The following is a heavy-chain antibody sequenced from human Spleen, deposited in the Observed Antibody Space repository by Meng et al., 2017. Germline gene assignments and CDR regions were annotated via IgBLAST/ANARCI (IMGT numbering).Heavy chain of an antibody. V-gene: IGHV4-4*02. CDR3: ARGPTTMAHDFDY. CDR2: IYHSGNT. Sequence: QVPLQGPGTGLENPSGTLSLPGGAVGGAISSSNWWSWVPQPPGKWLEWIGDIYHSGNTNYNPSLESRATISVDTSQNNLSLKLSSVTAADSAVYYCARGPTTMAHDFDYWGQGTLVTVSS. CDR1: GGAISSSNW. J-gene: IGHJ4*02. D-gene: IGHD4-11*01.